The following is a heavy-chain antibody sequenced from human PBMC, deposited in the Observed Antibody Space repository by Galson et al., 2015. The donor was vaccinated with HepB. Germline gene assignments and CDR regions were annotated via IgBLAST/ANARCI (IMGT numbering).Heavy chain of an antibody. V-gene: IGHV1-18*04. D-gene: IGHD6-13*01. CDR1: GYTFTSYG. J-gene: IGHJ4*02. CDR3: ATRGIAAAGKGGLIVDY. CDR2: ISAYNGNT. Sequence: SVKVSCKASGYTFTSYGISWVRQAPGQGLEWMGWISAYNGNTNYAQKLQGRVTMTTDTSTSTAYMELRSLRSDDTAVYYCATRGIAAAGKGGLIVDYWGQGTLVTVSS.